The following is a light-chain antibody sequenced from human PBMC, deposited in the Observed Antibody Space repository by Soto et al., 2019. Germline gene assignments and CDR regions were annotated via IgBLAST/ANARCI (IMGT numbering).Light chain of an antibody. CDR3: QQYNTYPWT. CDR1: QSLNNW. V-gene: IGKV1-5*03. CDR2: KAS. J-gene: IGKJ1*01. Sequence: DIQMTQSPSTLSASVGDRVTITCRASQSLNNWLAWFQQKPGKAPTLLIYKASGLESGVPSRFIGSGSGTEFTLTISSLQPDDFSTYYCQQYNTYPWTFGQGTKVEIK.